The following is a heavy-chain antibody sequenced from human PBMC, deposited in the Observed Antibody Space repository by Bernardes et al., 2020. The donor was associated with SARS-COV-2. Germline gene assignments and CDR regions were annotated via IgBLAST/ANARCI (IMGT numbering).Heavy chain of an antibody. Sequence: GGSLRLSCAASGFTFSSNVMSWVRQAPGRGLEWVSGISGSGGNTYYAYSVKGQFTISRDNSKNTLYLQMNSLRAEDTALYYCAKGEGSYIVGAMSLGDWGQGILVTVSS. D-gene: IGHD1-26*01. CDR3: AKGEGSYIVGAMSLGD. CDR1: GFTFSSNV. J-gene: IGHJ4*02. CDR2: ISGSGGNT. V-gene: IGHV3-23*01.